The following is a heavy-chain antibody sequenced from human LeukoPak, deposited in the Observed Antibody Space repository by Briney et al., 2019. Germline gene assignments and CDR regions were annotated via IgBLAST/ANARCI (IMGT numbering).Heavy chain of an antibody. D-gene: IGHD2-15*01. CDR2: ISYSSGHR. V-gene: IGHV3-21*01. CDR3: ARVEEGYCSGGSCYAGHH. Sequence: GESLRLSCGGSGFSFGTSSMNWIRQAPGKGLEWVASISYSSGHRYYADSVKGRFTVSRDNAQNSLYLQMNSLRAEDSAVYYCARVEEGYCSGGSCYAGHHWGRGTRVTVSS. J-gene: IGHJ5*02. CDR1: GFSFGTSS.